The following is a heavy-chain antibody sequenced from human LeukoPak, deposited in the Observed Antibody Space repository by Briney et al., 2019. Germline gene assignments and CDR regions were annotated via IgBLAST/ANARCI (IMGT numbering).Heavy chain of an antibody. Sequence: GGSVRLSCAASGFTVSGNYMSWVRQAPGKGLEWVSVIYSGGSTYYADSVKGRFTISRDNSKNTLYLQMNSLRAEDTAVYYCARGTVALWYFDYWGQGTLVTVSS. V-gene: IGHV3-66*01. CDR3: ARGTVALWYFDY. CDR2: IYSGGST. CDR1: GFTVSGNY. J-gene: IGHJ4*02. D-gene: IGHD6-19*01.